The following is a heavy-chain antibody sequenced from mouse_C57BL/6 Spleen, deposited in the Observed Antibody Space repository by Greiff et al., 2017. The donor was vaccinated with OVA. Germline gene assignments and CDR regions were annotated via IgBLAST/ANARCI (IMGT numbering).Heavy chain of an antibody. Sequence: VQLQQSGPELVKPGASVKISCKASGYSFTDYNLNWVKQSNGKSLEWIGVINPNYGTTSYNQKFKGKATLTVDQSSSTAYMQLNSLTSEDSAGYDGGPFYYGNYEDDAMDYSGQGTSVTVSS. V-gene: IGHV1-39*01. CDR1: GYSFTDYN. CDR2: INPNYGTT. CDR3: GPFYYGNYEDDAMDY. D-gene: IGHD2-1*01. J-gene: IGHJ4*01.